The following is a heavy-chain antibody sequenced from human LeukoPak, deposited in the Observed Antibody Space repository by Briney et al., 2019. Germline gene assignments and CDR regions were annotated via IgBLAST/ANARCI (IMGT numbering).Heavy chain of an antibody. CDR1: GGSFSGYY. CDR3: ARGSDSGSYYDAFDI. CDR2: VNHSGST. D-gene: IGHD1-26*01. J-gene: IGHJ3*02. Sequence: SETLSLTCAVYGGSFSGYYWSWIRQPPGKGLEWIGEVNHSGSTNYNPSLKSRVTISVDTSKNQFSLKLSSVTAADTAVYYCARGSDSGSYYDAFDIWGQGTMVTVSS. V-gene: IGHV4-34*01.